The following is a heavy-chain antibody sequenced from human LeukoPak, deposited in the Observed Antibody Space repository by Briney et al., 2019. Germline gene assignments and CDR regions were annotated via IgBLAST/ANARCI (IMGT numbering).Heavy chain of an antibody. J-gene: IGHJ4*02. V-gene: IGHV4-39*01. CDR3: ARHEWLLEEGFDY. CDR2: IYYSGST. Sequence: ASETLSLTCTVSGGSISSSSYYWGWIRQPPGKGLEWIGSIYYSGSTYYNPSLKSRVTISVDTSKNQFSLKLSSVTAADTAVYYCARHEWLLEEGFDYWGQGTLVTVSS. D-gene: IGHD3-3*01. CDR1: GGSISSSSYY.